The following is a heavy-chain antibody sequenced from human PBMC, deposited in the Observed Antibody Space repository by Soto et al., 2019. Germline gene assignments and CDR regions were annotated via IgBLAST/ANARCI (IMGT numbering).Heavy chain of an antibody. CDR2: IYHSGST. J-gene: IGHJ4*02. V-gene: IGHV4-4*02. CDR3: ARVSGGDAHFDY. CDR1: GDSISSGHW. D-gene: IGHD2-21*02. Sequence: QVQLQESGPGLVKPSGTLPLTCAVSGDSISSGHWWSWVRQPPGKGLEWVGEIYHSGSTNYNPSLXSXXTISVDKSKNHFSLNLSSVTAAEPAVYYCARVSGGDAHFDYWGQGTLVTVSS.